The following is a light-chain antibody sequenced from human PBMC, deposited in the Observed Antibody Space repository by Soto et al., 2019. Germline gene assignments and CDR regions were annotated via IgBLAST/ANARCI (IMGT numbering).Light chain of an antibody. CDR2: DAS. V-gene: IGKV3-11*01. Sequence: EILLTQSPATLSLSPGERATLSCRASQSVRSSLAWYQQKPGQAPRLLIYDASNRATGIPGRFSGSGSGTDFTLTISNLEPEDFAVYYCQQRSSGPWTFGQGAKVEIK. J-gene: IGKJ1*01. CDR3: QQRSSGPWT. CDR1: QSVRSS.